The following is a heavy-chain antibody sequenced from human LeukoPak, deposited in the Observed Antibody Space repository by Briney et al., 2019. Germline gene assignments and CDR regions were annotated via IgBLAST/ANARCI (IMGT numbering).Heavy chain of an antibody. CDR2: ISAYKGNT. V-gene: IGHV1-18*01. D-gene: IGHD5-12*01. CDR3: ARVRRGLWANSGYGQYYYGMDV. Sequence: GASVKVSCKASGYTFTSYGIRWVRQAPGQGLEWMGWISAYKGNTTYAQKLQGRLTMTTDTSTSTAYMELRSLRSDDTAVYYCARVRRGLWANSGYGQYYYGMDVWGQGTTVTVSS. J-gene: IGHJ6*02. CDR1: GYTFTSYG.